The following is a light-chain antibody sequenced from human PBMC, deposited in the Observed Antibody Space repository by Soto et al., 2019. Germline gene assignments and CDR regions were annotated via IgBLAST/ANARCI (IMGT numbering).Light chain of an antibody. J-gene: IGLJ2*01. Sequence: QSALTQPRSASGSPGQSATISCTGTSSDVGGHAYVSWYQQHPGKAPKLMIFDVNERPSGVPDRFSGSKSGNTASLTISGLQAEDEADYYCCSYGGKYNLLFGGGTKLTVL. CDR2: DVN. V-gene: IGLV2-11*01. CDR1: SSDVGGHAY. CDR3: CSYGGKYNLL.